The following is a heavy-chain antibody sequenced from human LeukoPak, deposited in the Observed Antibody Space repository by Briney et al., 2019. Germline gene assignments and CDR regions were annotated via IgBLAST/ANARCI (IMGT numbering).Heavy chain of an antibody. CDR2: MNPNSGNT. D-gene: IGHD3-10*01. CDR3: ASNYGSGSRHAFDI. J-gene: IGHJ3*02. V-gene: IGHV1-8*03. Sequence: ASVKVSCKASGYTFTGYYMHWVRQAPGQGLEWMGWMNPNSGNTGYAQKFQGRVTITRNTSISTAYMELSSLRSEDTAVYYCASNYGSGSRHAFDIWGQGTMVTVSS. CDR1: GYTFTGYY.